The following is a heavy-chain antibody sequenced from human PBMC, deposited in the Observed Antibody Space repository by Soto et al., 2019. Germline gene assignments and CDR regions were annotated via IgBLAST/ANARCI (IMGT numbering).Heavy chain of an antibody. CDR2: IIPILGIA. J-gene: IGHJ4*02. V-gene: IGHV1-69*04. CDR3: ARDAAAGLNDY. Sequence: ASVKVSCKASGGTFSSYTISWVRQAPGQGLEWMGRIIPILGIANYAQKFQGRVTITADKSTSTAYMELSSLRSDDTAVYYCARDAAAGLNDYWGQGTLVTVSS. CDR1: GGTFSSYT. D-gene: IGHD6-13*01.